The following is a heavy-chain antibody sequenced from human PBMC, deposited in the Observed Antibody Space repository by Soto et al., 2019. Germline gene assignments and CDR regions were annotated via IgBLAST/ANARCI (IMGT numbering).Heavy chain of an antibody. D-gene: IGHD1-7*01. CDR2: IYHSGST. J-gene: IGHJ5*02. CDR1: GGSISSSNW. Sequence: PSETLSLTCAVSGGSISSSNWWSWVRQPPGKGLEWIGEIYHSGSTNYNPSLKSRVAISVDKSKNQFSLKLSSVTAADTAVYYCATYSWEGGWDYLVNNWFDPWGQGTLVTVSS. CDR3: ATYSWEGGWDYLVNNWFDP. V-gene: IGHV4-4*02.